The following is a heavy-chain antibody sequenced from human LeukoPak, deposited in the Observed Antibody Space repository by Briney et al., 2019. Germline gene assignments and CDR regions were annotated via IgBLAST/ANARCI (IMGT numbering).Heavy chain of an antibody. CDR2: IYHTGST. Sequence: SETLSLTCTVSGYSISSGYFWGWIRQPPGKGLDWIGSIYHTGSTYYNSSLKSRVTISVDTSKNQFSLKLRSVTAADTAVYYCARHQADYYGSGSYNYPWGQGTLVTVSS. CDR1: GYSISSGYF. CDR3: ARHQADYYGSGSYNYP. V-gene: IGHV4-38-2*02. D-gene: IGHD3-10*01. J-gene: IGHJ5*02.